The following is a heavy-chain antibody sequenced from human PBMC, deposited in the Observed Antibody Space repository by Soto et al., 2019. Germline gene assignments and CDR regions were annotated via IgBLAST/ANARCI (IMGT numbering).Heavy chain of an antibody. CDR3: ARAPSHIAAAGTY. J-gene: IGHJ4*02. V-gene: IGHV3-30-3*01. CDR2: ISYDGSNK. Sequence: GGSLRLSCAASGFTFSSYAMHWVRQAPGKGLEWVAVISYDGSNKYYADSVKGRFTISRDNSKNTLYLQMNSLRAEDTAVYYCARAPSHIAAAGTYWGQGTLVTVSS. CDR1: GFTFSSYA. D-gene: IGHD6-13*01.